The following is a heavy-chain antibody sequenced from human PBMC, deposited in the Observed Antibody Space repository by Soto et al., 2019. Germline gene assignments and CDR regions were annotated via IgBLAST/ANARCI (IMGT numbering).Heavy chain of an antibody. J-gene: IGHJ4*02. CDR1: GVSISNYY. V-gene: IGHV4-4*07. CDR2: IYTSGST. Sequence: SETLSLTCTVSGVSISNYYWTWIRQPTGKGLEWIGRIYTSGSTDYNPSLKSRVTMSVDTSKSQFSLRLSSVTAADTAVYYCARDSALGFFYDSAGFYYHASRGQGTLVTVSS. CDR3: ARDSALGFFYDSAGFYYHAS. D-gene: IGHD3-22*01.